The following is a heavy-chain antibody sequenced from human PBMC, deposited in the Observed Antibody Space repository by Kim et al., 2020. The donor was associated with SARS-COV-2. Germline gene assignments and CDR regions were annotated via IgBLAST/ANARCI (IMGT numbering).Heavy chain of an antibody. V-gene: IGHV3-7*01. Sequence: GGSLRLSCAASGFTFSSYWMSWVRQAPGKGLEWVANIEQDGSEKYYVDSVKGRFTISRDNAKNSLYLQMNSLRAEDTAVYYCARDRERDSSGYSPSAYWGQGTLVTVSS. CDR1: GFTFSSYW. J-gene: IGHJ4*02. CDR2: IEQDGSEK. CDR3: ARDRERDSSGYSPSAY. D-gene: IGHD3-22*01.